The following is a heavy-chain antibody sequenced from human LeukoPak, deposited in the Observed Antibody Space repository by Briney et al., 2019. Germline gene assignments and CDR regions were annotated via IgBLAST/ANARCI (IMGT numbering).Heavy chain of an antibody. D-gene: IGHD6-13*01. Sequence: PSETLSCTCTVSAGSISSSSYYWRWIRQPPGKGLQWIGSIYYSGSTYYNPSRKSRVSISVVTSENQLSLSLRSVTAAVSDVSSWAATWAGYSHLYWGQGTLVTVSS. J-gene: IGHJ4*02. CDR3: AATWAGYSHLY. CDR1: AGSISSSSYY. CDR2: IYYSGST. V-gene: IGHV4-39*01.